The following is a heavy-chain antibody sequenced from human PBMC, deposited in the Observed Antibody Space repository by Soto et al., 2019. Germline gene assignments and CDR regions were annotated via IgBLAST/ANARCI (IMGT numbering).Heavy chain of an antibody. Sequence: VGHLSVSCEASGFTLSRVRMNWVLQVPGKGLEWVASISSVSSYTWYADSVKGRLIISRDNAQNSLFLQMNTLRPEDTAMYYCERVAYWGPGTQVRVSS. J-gene: IGHJ4*02. CDR2: ISSVSSYT. CDR1: GFTLSRVR. V-gene: IGHV3-21*01. CDR3: ERVAY.